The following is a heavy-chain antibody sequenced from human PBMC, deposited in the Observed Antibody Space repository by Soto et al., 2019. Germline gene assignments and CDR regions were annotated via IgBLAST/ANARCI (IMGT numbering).Heavy chain of an antibody. CDR3: AGXKAXLAFDY. Sequence: QVQPQESGPGLVQPSETLSLTCTVSAGSITSYYWSWVRQPPGKGLEWIGYIYYNGNTNYNPSLKSRVTISVDTSKNQFSLKLTSMTVADTAVYYCAGXKAXLAFDYWGQGTLVSVSS. CDR2: IYYNGNT. CDR1: AGSITSYY. V-gene: IGHV4-59*01. J-gene: IGHJ4*02.